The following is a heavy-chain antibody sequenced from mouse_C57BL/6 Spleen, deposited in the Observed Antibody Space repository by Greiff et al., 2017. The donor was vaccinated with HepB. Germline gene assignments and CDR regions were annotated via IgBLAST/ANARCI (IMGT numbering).Heavy chain of an antibody. D-gene: IGHD1-1*01. V-gene: IGHV5-9*01. CDR2: ISGGGGNT. Sequence: EVKLEESGGGLVKPGGSLKLSCAASGFTFSSYTMSWVRQTPEKRLEWVATISGGGGNTYYPDSVKGRFTISRDNAKNTLYLQMSSLRSEDTALYYCARDYYGSSYFDYWGQGTTLTVSS. CDR1: GFTFSSYT. CDR3: ARDYYGSSYFDY. J-gene: IGHJ2*01.